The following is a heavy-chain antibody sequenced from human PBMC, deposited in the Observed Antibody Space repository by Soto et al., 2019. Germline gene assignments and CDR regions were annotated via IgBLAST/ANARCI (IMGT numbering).Heavy chain of an antibody. CDR3: ARGVSGSGLNWFDP. D-gene: IGHD6-19*01. CDR2: IHYSGSA. J-gene: IGHJ5*02. Sequence: GTLTLTCTFSGSSIIGYYWTWIRQSPERGLEWIGYIHYSGSANYNPSLNSRLTMSVDRSKSQFSMKLASVTAADTAVYYCARGVSGSGLNWFDPWGQGTLVTVSS. V-gene: IGHV4-59*12. CDR1: GSSIIGYY.